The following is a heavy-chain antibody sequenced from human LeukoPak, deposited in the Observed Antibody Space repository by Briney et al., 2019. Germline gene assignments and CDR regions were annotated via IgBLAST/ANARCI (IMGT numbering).Heavy chain of an antibody. D-gene: IGHD6-6*01. CDR2: IYYSGST. CDR1: GGSISSHY. Sequence: SETLSLTCTVSGGSISSHYWSWIRQPPGKGLEWIGYIYYSGSTNYNPSLKSRVAISVDTSKNQFSLKLSSVTAADTAVYYCAGYSSSSGFDPWGQGTLVTVSS. J-gene: IGHJ5*02. CDR3: AGYSSSSGFDP. V-gene: IGHV4-59*11.